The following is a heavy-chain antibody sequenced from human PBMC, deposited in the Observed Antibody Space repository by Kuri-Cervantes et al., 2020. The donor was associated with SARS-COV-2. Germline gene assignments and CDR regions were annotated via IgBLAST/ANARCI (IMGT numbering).Heavy chain of an antibody. CDR2: ISYDGSKK. Sequence: GGSLRLSCAASGFTFSRYAMHWVRRAPGKGLEWVAVISYDGSKKDYTASGKGRFTISRDNSQNTLYLQMKSLRTEDTALYYCARDGGLSVVVIDFDYWGQGTLVTFSS. V-gene: IGHV3-30-3*01. J-gene: IGHJ4*02. CDR1: GFTFSRYA. CDR3: ARDGGLSVVVIDFDY. D-gene: IGHD3-22*01.